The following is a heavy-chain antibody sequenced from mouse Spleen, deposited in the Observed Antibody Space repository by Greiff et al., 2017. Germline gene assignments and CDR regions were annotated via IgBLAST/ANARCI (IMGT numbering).Heavy chain of an antibody. D-gene: IGHD1-1*01. Sequence: LVESGPELVKPGASVKISCKASGYSFTGYFMNWVMQSHGKSLEWIGRINPYNGDTFYNQKFKGKATLTVDKSSSTAHMELRSLASEDSAVYYCARSYYGSDYWGQGTTLTVSS. J-gene: IGHJ2*01. CDR3: ARSYYGSDY. CDR1: GYSFTGYF. CDR2: INPYNGDT. V-gene: IGHV1-20*02.